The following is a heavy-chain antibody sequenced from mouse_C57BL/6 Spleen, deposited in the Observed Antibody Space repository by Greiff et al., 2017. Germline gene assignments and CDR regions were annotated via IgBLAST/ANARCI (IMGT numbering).Heavy chain of an antibody. CDR2: INPSTGGT. CDR3: ARGGYYSNYEYFDV. V-gene: IGHV1-42*01. D-gene: IGHD2-5*01. J-gene: IGHJ1*03. Sequence: EVKLQQSGPELVKPGASVKISCKASGYSFTGYYMNWVKQSPEKSLEWIGEINPSTGGTTYNQKFKAKATLTVDKSSSTAYMQRKSLTSEDSAVYYCARGGYYSNYEYFDVWGTGTTVTVSS. CDR1: GYSFTGYY.